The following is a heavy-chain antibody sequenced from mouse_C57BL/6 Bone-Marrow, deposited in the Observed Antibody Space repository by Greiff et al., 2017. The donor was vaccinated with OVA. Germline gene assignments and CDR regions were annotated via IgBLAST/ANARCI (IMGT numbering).Heavy chain of an antibody. CDR3: AKYYDYDGAWVAY. Sequence: EVKVVESGGGLVKPGGSLKLSCAASGFTFSDYGMHWVRQAPEKGLEWVAYISSGSSTIYYADTVKGRFTISRDNAKNTLFLQMTSLRSEDTAMYYCAKYYDYDGAWVAYWGQGTLVTVSA. V-gene: IGHV5-17*01. CDR1: GFTFSDYG. CDR2: ISSGSSTI. D-gene: IGHD2-4*01. J-gene: IGHJ3*01.